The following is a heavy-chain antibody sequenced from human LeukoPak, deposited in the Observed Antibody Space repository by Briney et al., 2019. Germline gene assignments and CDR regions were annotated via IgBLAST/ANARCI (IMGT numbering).Heavy chain of an antibody. Sequence: SETLSLTCTVSGGSISSSSYYWGWIRQPPGKGLEWIGSIYYSGSTYYNPSLKSRVTISVDTSKNQFSLKLSSVTAADTAVYYCARENGMVRGVRIYYYYYGMDVWGQGTTVTVSS. CDR3: ARENGMVRGVRIYYYYYGMDV. CDR2: IYYSGST. J-gene: IGHJ6*02. D-gene: IGHD3-10*01. CDR1: GGSISSSSYY. V-gene: IGHV4-39*07.